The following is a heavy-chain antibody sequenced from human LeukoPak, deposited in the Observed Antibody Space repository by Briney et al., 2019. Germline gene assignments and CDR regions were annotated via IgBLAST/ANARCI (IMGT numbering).Heavy chain of an antibody. V-gene: IGHV1-46*01. J-gene: IGHJ4*02. CDR2: INPSGGST. Sequence: ASVKVSCKASGYTFTSYYMHWVRQAPGQGLEWMRIINPSGGSTSYAQKFQGRVTMTRDTSTSTVYMELSSLRSEDTAVYYCARFGPDTGGFDYWGQGTLVTVSS. D-gene: IGHD2-2*01. CDR1: GYTFTSYY. CDR3: ARFGPDTGGFDY.